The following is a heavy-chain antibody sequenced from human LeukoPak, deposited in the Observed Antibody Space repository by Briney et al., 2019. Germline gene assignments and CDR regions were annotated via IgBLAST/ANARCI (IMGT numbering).Heavy chain of an antibody. CDR1: GGSFSGYY. V-gene: IGHV4-34*01. D-gene: IGHD3-3*01. CDR2: INHSGST. CDR3: ASLRFLEWLSFDY. J-gene: IGHJ4*02. Sequence: PSETLSLTCAVYGGSFSGYYWSWIRQPPGKGLEWIGEINHSGSTNYDPSLKSRVTISVDTSKNQFSLKLCSVTAADTAVYYCASLRFLEWLSFDYWGQGTLVTVSS.